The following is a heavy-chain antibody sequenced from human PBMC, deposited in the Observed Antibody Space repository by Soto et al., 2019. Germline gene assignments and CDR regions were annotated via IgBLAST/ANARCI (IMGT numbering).Heavy chain of an antibody. J-gene: IGHJ4*02. CDR3: ARDQPGYSYGYGLGY. CDR2: ISSSSYI. D-gene: IGHD5-18*01. V-gene: IGHV3-21*01. CDR1: GFTFSSYS. Sequence: SCAASGFTFSSYSLNWVRQAPGKGLEWVSSISSSSYIYYADSVKGRFTISRANAKNSLYLQMNSLRAEDTAVYYCARDQPGYSYGYGLGYWGQGTLVTVSS.